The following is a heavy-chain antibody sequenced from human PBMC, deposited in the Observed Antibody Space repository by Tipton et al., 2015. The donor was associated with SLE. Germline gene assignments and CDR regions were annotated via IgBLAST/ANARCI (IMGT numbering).Heavy chain of an antibody. D-gene: IGHD3-22*01. CDR2: ISSSGSTI. Sequence: SLRLSCAASGFTFSSYEMNWVRQAPGKGLEWVSYISSSGSTIYYADSVKGRFTISRDNAKNSLYLQMNSLRAEDTAVYYCAREGYYYDSSGYYPAAFDIWGQGTMVTVSS. J-gene: IGHJ3*02. CDR1: GFTFSSYE. V-gene: IGHV3-48*03. CDR3: AREGYYYDSSGYYPAAFDI.